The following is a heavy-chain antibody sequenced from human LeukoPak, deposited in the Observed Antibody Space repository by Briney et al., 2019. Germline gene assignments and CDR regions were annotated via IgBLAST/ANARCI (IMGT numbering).Heavy chain of an antibody. CDR1: GGSFSGYY. CDR3: ANAYYYDSSGYYLPVDY. D-gene: IGHD3-22*01. Sequence: SETLSLTCAIYGGSFSGYYWSWIRQPPGKGLEWIGEINHSGSTNYNPSLKSRVTISVDTSKNQFSLKLSSVTAADTAVYYCANAYYYDSSGYYLPVDYWGQGTLVTVSS. V-gene: IGHV4-34*01. CDR2: INHSGST. J-gene: IGHJ4*02.